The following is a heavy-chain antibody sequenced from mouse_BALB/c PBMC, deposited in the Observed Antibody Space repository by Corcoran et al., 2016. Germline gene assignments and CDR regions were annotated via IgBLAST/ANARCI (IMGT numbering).Heavy chain of an antibody. V-gene: IGHV3-6*02. CDR1: GYSITSGYY. CDR2: ISYDGSN. Sequence: DVQLQESGPGLVKPSQSLALTCSVTGYSITSGYYWNWIRQFPGNKLEWMGYISYDGSNNYNPSLKNRISITRDTSKNQFFLKLNSVTTEDTATYYCARDYGSSYWYFDVLGAGTTVTVSS. D-gene: IGHD1-1*01. J-gene: IGHJ1*01. CDR3: ARDYGSSYWYFDV.